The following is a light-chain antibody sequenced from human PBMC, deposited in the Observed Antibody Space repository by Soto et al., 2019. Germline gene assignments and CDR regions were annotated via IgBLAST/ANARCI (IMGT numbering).Light chain of an antibody. CDR3: SSYTSSGTVV. Sequence: QSALTQPASVSGSPGQSLTISCTGTSSDVGGYNYVCWYQQHPGKAPKLIIHDVSNRPSGVSHRFSGSKSGNTASLSISGLQAEDEADYYCSSYTSSGTVVFGGGTKLTVL. V-gene: IGLV2-14*03. J-gene: IGLJ2*01. CDR2: DVS. CDR1: SSDVGGYNY.